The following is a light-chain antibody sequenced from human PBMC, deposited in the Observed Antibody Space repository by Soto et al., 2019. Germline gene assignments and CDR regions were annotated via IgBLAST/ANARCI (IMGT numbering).Light chain of an antibody. V-gene: IGKV3D-15*01. Sequence: MTQSPATLSLSPGERATLSCRASQSVSSYLAWYQQKPGQAPRLLMYGTSNRATGIPDRFSGSGSETDFTLTISSLQSEDSAVYYCQQYHNWPPITFGQGTRLEIK. CDR2: GTS. J-gene: IGKJ5*01. CDR3: QQYHNWPPIT. CDR1: QSVSSY.